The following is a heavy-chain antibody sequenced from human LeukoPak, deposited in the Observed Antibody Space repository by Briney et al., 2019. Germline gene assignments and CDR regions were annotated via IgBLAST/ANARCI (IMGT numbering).Heavy chain of an antibody. V-gene: IGHV3-23*01. CDR3: AKNAHSSGYYHYREYFQH. CDR2: ISGSGGSN. J-gene: IGHJ1*01. Sequence: GGSLRLSCAASGVTFSSYAMSWVRQAPGEGLEWVSAISGSGGSNYYAVSVKGRFTISRDNSKNTLYLQMNSLRAEDTAVYYCAKNAHSSGYYHYREYFQHWGQGTLVTVSS. D-gene: IGHD3-22*01. CDR1: GVTFSSYA.